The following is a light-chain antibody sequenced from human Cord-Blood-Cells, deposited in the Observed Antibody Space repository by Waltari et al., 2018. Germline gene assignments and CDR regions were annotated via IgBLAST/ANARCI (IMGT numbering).Light chain of an antibody. Sequence: QPALTQPRSVAGSPGPPVTTSCPVTCSDDGGYVFVSWYQQHPGKAAKLMIYDVSKRPSGVPDRFSGSKSGNTASLTISGLQAEDEADYYCCSYAGSYRVFGGGTKLTVL. V-gene: IGLV2-11*01. CDR3: CSYAGSYRV. CDR1: CSDDGGYVF. CDR2: DVS. J-gene: IGLJ3*02.